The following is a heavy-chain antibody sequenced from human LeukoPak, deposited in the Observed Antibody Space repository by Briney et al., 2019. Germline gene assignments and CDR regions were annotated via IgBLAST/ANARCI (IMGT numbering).Heavy chain of an antibody. V-gene: IGHV4-34*01. CDR2: INHSGST. Sequence: SETLSLTCAVYGGSFSGYYWSWIRQPPVKGLEWIGEINHSGSTNYNPSLKSRVTISVDTSKNQFSLKLSSVTAADTAVYYCARGRDSSGWYRVWYFDYWGQGTLVTVSS. CDR3: ARGRDSSGWYRVWYFDY. CDR1: GGSFSGYY. D-gene: IGHD6-19*01. J-gene: IGHJ4*02.